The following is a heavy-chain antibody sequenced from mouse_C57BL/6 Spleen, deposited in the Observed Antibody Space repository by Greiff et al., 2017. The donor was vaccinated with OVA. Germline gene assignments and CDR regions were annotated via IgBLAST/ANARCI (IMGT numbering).Heavy chain of an antibody. CDR1: GFTFSDYG. D-gene: IGHD1-1*01. CDR2: ISSGSSTI. Sequence: EVQLVESGGGLVKPGGSLKLSCAASGFTFSDYGMHWVRQAPEQGLEWVAYISSGSSTIYYADTVKGRFTISRDNAKNTLFLQMTSLRSEDTAMYYCARPTTVVATDYAMDYWGQGTSVTVSS. V-gene: IGHV5-17*01. CDR3: ARPTTVVATDYAMDY. J-gene: IGHJ4*01.